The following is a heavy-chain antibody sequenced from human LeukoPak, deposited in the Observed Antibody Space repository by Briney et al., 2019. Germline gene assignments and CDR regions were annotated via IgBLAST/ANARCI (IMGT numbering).Heavy chain of an antibody. CDR1: GFTFSSYW. Sequence: GGSLRLSCAPSGFTFSSYWMSWVRQAPGKGLEWVANIKQDGSEKYYVDSVKGRFTISRDNGKNSLYLQMNSLRAEDTTVYYCARKAYGLDVWGKGTTVTVSS. CDR2: IKQDGSEK. V-gene: IGHV3-7*03. J-gene: IGHJ6*04. CDR3: ARKAYGLDV.